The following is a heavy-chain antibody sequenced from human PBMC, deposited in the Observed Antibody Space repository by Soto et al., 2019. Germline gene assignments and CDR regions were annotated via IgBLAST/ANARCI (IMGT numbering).Heavy chain of an antibody. CDR3: ANSQYYYDSSGYSPLNWFDP. Sequence: VKVSCKASGGTFSSYAISWVRQAPGQGLVWMGGIIPIFGTANYAQKFQGRVTITADKSTSTAYMELSSLRSEDTAVYYCANSQYYYDSSGYSPLNWFDPWGQGTLVTVSS. J-gene: IGHJ5*02. CDR1: GGTFSSYA. D-gene: IGHD3-22*01. V-gene: IGHV1-69*06. CDR2: IIPIFGTA.